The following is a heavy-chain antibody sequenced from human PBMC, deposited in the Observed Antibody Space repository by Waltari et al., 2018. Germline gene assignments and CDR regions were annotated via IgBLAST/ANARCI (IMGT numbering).Heavy chain of an antibody. V-gene: IGHV3-74*01. J-gene: IGHJ4*02. CDR3: AAPHSTSWYVSDY. CDR1: GLTFSTSW. CDR2: INGDESTT. Sequence: EVQLVESGGGLVQPGGSLRLSCAASGLTFSTSWMHWVRQGPGKGLVWVSRINGDESTTNYADSVKGRFTISRDNAKNTLYLQMNSLRAEDTAVYYCAAPHSTSWYVSDYWGQGALVTVSS. D-gene: IGHD2-2*01.